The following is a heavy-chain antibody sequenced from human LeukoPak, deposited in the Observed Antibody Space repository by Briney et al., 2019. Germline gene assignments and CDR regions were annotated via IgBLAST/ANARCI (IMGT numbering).Heavy chain of an antibody. CDR1: GFPFSSYS. CDR2: ISSSSSYI. CDR3: AREVLSIAVGLADY. V-gene: IGHV3-21*01. D-gene: IGHD6-19*01. Sequence: GGSLRLSCAASGFPFSSYSMNWVRQAPGKGLEWVSSISSSSSYIYYADSVKGRFTISRDNAKNSLYLQMNSLRAEDTAVYYCAREVLSIAVGLADYWGQGTLVTVSS. J-gene: IGHJ4*02.